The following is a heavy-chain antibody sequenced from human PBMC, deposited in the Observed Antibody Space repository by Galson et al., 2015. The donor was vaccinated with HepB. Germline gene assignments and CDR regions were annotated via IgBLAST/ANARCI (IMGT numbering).Heavy chain of an antibody. CDR2: FDPEEGKT. D-gene: IGHD2-21*01. V-gene: IGHV1-24*01. CDR3: AVVAAHAGIQLWGHFDY. J-gene: IGHJ4*02. CDR1: GYPDSKLS. Sequence: SVKVSCKVSGYPDSKLSIHWVRQEPGKGLEWMGGFDPEEGKTISAEVFQGRVTMTEDTSSDTAYMEMSGLRSEDTGIYYCAVVAAHAGIQLWGHFDYWGLGTLITVSS.